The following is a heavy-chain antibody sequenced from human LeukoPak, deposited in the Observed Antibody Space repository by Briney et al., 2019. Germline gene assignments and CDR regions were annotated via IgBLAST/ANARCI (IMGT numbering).Heavy chain of an antibody. Sequence: SVKVSCTASGGTFSSYAISWVRQAPGQGLEWMGGIIPIFGTANYAQKFQGRVTITADESTSTAYMELSSLRSEDTAVYYCAREKRVDYGDYVFDYWGQGTLVTVSS. CDR2: IIPIFGTA. CDR1: GGTFSSYA. V-gene: IGHV1-69*13. D-gene: IGHD4-17*01. CDR3: AREKRVDYGDYVFDY. J-gene: IGHJ4*02.